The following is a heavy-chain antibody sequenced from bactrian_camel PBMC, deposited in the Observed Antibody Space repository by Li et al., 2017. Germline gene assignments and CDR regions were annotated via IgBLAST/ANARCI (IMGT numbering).Heavy chain of an antibody. D-gene: IGHD5*01. CDR3: AADRRSTPSVGVWYEYNY. V-gene: IGHV3-3*01. CDR2: ISPSGDSI. J-gene: IGHJ4*01. CDR1: GDRSLRNC. Sequence: VQLVESGGGSVQAGGSLRLSCAVSGDRSLRNCMGWARQAPGKQREGVARISPSGDSIWYADSVKGRFTISQDNAKNTVYLQMNSLKPEDTAMYYCAADRRSTPSVGVWYEYNYWGQGTQVTVS.